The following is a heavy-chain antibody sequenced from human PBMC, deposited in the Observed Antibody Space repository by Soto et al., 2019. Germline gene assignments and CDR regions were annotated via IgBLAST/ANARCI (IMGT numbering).Heavy chain of an antibody. J-gene: IGHJ6*02. CDR3: ARDKPQQIVVYSYYYGLDV. D-gene: IGHD6-6*01. CDR1: GYTFTSNG. V-gene: IGHV1-18*04. Sequence: SVKVSCKASGYTFTSNGISWVRQAPGQGLEWMGWISGYNGDTDYAQKFQGRVTMTTDTSTSTAYMEVRSLRPDDTAVYYCARDKPQQIVVYSYYYGLDVWGQGTTVTVSS. CDR2: ISGYNGDT.